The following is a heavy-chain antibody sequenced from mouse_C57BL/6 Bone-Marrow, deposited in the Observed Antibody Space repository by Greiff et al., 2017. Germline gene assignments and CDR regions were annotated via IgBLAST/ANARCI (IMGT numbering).Heavy chain of an antibody. CDR1: GYTFTSYW. V-gene: IGHV1-7*01. CDR3: ARCFAY. CDR2: INPSSGYT. Sequence: VQLQQSGAELAKPGASVKLSCKASGYTFTSYWMHWVKQRPGQGLEWIGYINPSSGYTKYNQKFKDKATLTAGKSSSTAYMQLSSLTYEDSAVYYCARCFAYWGQGTLVTVSA. J-gene: IGHJ3*01.